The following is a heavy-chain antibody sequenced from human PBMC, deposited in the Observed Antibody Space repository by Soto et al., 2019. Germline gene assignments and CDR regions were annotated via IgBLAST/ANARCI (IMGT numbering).Heavy chain of an antibody. CDR1: GGSFSGYY. J-gene: IGHJ4*02. Sequence: SETLSLTCAVYGGSFSGYYWGWIRQPPGKGLEWIGSIYYSGSTYYNPSLKSRVTISVDTSKNQFSLKLSSVTAADTAVYYCARHGVLLGYCSSTSCSPFDYWGQGTLVTVSS. CDR2: IYYSGST. V-gene: IGHV4-39*01. CDR3: ARHGVLLGYCSSTSCSPFDY. D-gene: IGHD2-2*01.